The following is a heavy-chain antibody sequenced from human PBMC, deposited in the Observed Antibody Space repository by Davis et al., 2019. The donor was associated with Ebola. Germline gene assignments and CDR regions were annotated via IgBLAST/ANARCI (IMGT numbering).Heavy chain of an antibody. V-gene: IGHV4-61*09. CDR2: IYTSGST. CDR1: GGSISSGSYY. J-gene: IGHJ4*02. D-gene: IGHD6-19*01. Sequence: PSETLSLTCTVSGGSISSGSYYWSWIRQPAGKGLEWIGHIYTSGSTNYNPSLKSRVTISVDTSKNQFSLKLSSVTAADTAVYYCAREDGYSSWDWGQGTLVTVSS. CDR3: AREDGYSSWD.